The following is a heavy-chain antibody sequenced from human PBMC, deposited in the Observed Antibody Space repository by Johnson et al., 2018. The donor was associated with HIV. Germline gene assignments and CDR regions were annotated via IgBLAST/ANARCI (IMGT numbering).Heavy chain of an antibody. J-gene: IGHJ3*02. CDR3: ARGYTWNDVSI. Sequence: QVQLVESGGGVVRPGGSLRLSCAASGLSFSNFGIHWVRQAPGKGLEWVSVISYDGSNKNYADSVKGRFTISRDNFKNTLYLQMNSLRTDHTAVYYCARGYTWNDVSIWGQGTMVTVSS. V-gene: IGHV3-30*03. CDR2: ISYDGSNK. D-gene: IGHD1-1*01. CDR1: GLSFSNFG.